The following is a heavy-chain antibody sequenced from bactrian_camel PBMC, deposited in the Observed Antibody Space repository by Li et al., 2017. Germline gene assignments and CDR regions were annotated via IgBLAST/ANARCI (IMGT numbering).Heavy chain of an antibody. V-gene: IGHV3S1*01. CDR3: ATDFFVRGTRCTLGNVPRYNY. J-gene: IGHJ4*01. CDR2: LYSVVSSA. CDR1: RNARIRYC. Sequence: QVQLVESGGGSVQPGGSLRLSCAVTRNARIRYCMGWFGQAPGKEREGVAALYSVVSSAYYADSVKGRFTISKDNAKISLYLQMDGLKLEDTAMYYCATDFFVRGTRCTLGNVPRYNYRGQGTQVTVS. D-gene: IGHD1*01.